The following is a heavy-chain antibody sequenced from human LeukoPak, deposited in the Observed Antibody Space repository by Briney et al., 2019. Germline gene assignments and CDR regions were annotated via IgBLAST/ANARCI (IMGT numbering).Heavy chain of an antibody. D-gene: IGHD3-3*01. CDR2: IRSSGSTI. Sequence: GGSLRLSCAASGFTFSDYYMSWIRQAPGKGLEWVSYIRSSGSTIYYADSVKGRFTISRDNAKNSLYLQMNSLRAEDTAVYYCARDRSQYYDFWSGYGVWGKGTTVTVSS. J-gene: IGHJ6*04. CDR1: GFTFSDYY. V-gene: IGHV3-11*04. CDR3: ARDRSQYYDFWSGYGV.